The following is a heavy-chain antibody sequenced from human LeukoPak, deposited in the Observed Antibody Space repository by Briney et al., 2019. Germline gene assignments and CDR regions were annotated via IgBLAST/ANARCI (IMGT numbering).Heavy chain of an antibody. V-gene: IGHV5-51*01. CDR1: GYSFTSYW. CDR2: IFPGDSDT. Sequence: GESLKISCKGSGYSFTSYWIGWVLQMPGKGLEWMVIIFPGDSDTRYSPSFQGQVTISADKSISTAYLQWSSLKASDTAMYYCARGLRYFDWRLLGYWGQGTLVPVSS. CDR3: ARGLRYFDWRLLGY. D-gene: IGHD3-9*01. J-gene: IGHJ4*02.